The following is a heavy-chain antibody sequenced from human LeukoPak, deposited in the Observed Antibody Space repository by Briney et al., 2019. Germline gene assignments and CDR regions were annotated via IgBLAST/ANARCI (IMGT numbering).Heavy chain of an antibody. Sequence: GGSLRLSCAASGFTFSSYAMSWVRQAPGKGLEWVSAISGSGGSTYYADSVKGRFTISRDNSKNTLYLQMNSLRAEDTAVYYCAIPFVSTVVRGVIDYWGQGTLVTVSS. CDR2: ISGSGGST. V-gene: IGHV3-23*01. CDR3: AIPFVSTVVRGVIDY. CDR1: GFTFSSYA. D-gene: IGHD3-10*01. J-gene: IGHJ4*02.